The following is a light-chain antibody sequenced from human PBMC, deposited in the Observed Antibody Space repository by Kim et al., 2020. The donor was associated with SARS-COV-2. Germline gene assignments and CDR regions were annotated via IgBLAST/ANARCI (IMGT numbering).Light chain of an antibody. Sequence: DIQMTQSPSSLSASVGDRVTITCRASQVINNYLAWYQQKPGKAPTVRIYGASTLHSGVPSRFSGSGSGTDFTLTISSLQPEDVGTYYCQKYDSAPWTFGHGTKVDIK. CDR2: GAS. J-gene: IGKJ1*01. V-gene: IGKV1-27*01. CDR1: QVINNY. CDR3: QKYDSAPWT.